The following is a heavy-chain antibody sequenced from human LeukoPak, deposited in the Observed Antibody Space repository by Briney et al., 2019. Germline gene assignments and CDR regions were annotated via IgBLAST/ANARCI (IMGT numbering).Heavy chain of an antibody. Sequence: PSETLSLTCTVSGGSISSGSYYWSWIRQPAGKGLEWIGRIYTSGSTNYNPSLKSRATISVDTSMKQFSLKLSSVTAADTAVYYCARRSMVRTVGYYYGLDVWGQGTTVTVSS. D-gene: IGHD4/OR15-4a*01. CDR3: ARRSMVRTVGYYYGLDV. CDR2: IYTSGST. CDR1: GGSISSGSYY. J-gene: IGHJ6*02. V-gene: IGHV4-61*02.